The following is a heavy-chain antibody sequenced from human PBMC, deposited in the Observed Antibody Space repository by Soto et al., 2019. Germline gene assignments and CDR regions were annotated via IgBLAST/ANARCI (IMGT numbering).Heavy chain of an antibody. J-gene: IGHJ6*02. Sequence: QVQLVESGGGVVQPGRSLRLSCAASGFTFSSYAMHWVRQAPGKGLEWVAVISYDGSNKYYADSVKGRFTISRDNSKNTLYLQMNSLRAEDTAVYYCATGDEIAARSYYYYGMDVWGQGTTVTVSS. V-gene: IGHV3-30-3*01. CDR1: GFTFSSYA. D-gene: IGHD6-6*01. CDR2: ISYDGSNK. CDR3: ATGDEIAARSYYYYGMDV.